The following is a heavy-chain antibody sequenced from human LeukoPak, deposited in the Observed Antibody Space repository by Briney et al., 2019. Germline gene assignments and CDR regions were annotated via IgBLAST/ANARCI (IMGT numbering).Heavy chain of an antibody. D-gene: IGHD6-6*01. CDR2: IYYSGST. CDR1: GGSISSGDYY. CDR3: ARGGAARLHFQN. Sequence: SETLSLTCTVSGGSISSGDYYWSWTRQPPGKGLEWIGYIYYSGSTYYNPSLKSRVTISVDTSKNQFSLNLNSVTAADTAVYYCARGGAARLHFQNWGQGTLVTVSS. J-gene: IGHJ1*01. V-gene: IGHV4-30-4*02.